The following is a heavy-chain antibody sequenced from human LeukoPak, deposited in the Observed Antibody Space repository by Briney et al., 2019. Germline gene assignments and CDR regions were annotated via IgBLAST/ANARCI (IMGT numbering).Heavy chain of an antibody. CDR1: GYTFTSYG. Sequence: ASVKVSCKASGYTFTSYGISWVRQAPGQGLEWMGWISAYNGNTNYAQKPQGRVTMTTDTSTSTAYMELRSLRSDDTAVYYCARDPPWELLLRGYCFDYWGQGTLVTVSS. J-gene: IGHJ4*02. V-gene: IGHV1-18*01. D-gene: IGHD1-26*01. CDR2: ISAYNGNT. CDR3: ARDPPWELLLRGYCFDY.